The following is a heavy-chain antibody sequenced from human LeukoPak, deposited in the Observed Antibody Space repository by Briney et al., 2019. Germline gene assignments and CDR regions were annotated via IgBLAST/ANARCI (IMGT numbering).Heavy chain of an antibody. Sequence: SETLSLTCTVSGGSISSGDYYWSWIRQPPGKGLEWIGYIYYSGSTYYNPSLKSRVTIPVDTFKNQFSLKLSSVTAADTAVYYCARWTGLSDAFDIWGQGTMVTVSS. J-gene: IGHJ3*02. CDR2: IYYSGST. D-gene: IGHD3/OR15-3a*01. V-gene: IGHV4-30-4*08. CDR1: GGSISSGDYY. CDR3: ARWTGLSDAFDI.